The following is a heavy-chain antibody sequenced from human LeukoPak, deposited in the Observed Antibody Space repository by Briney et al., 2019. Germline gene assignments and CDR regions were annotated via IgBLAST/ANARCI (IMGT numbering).Heavy chain of an antibody. CDR3: AIGGYCTGITCYLDY. D-gene: IGHD2-8*02. J-gene: IGHJ4*02. CDR1: GFTFSNYA. CDR2: ISGDGGSS. V-gene: IGHV3-23*01. Sequence: PGGSLRLSCAASGFTFSNYAMSWVRQAPGKGLEWVSGISGDGGSSHYADSVKGRFTISRDNSKKTLYLQMHSVGVEDTAVYYCAIGGYCTGITCYLDYWGQGTLVTVSS.